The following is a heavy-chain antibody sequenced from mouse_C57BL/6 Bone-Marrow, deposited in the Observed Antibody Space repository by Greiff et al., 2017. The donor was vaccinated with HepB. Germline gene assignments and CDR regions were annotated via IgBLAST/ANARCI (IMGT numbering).Heavy chain of an antibody. CDR1: GFTFSSYG. CDR3: ARRDYYGVDY. CDR2: ISSGSSYT. J-gene: IGHJ4*01. V-gene: IGHV5-6*01. Sequence: EVQRVESGGDLVKPGGSLKLSCAASGFTFSSYGMSWVRQTPDKRLEWVATISSGSSYTYYPDSVKGRFTISRDNAKNTLYLQMSSLKSEDTAMYDCARRDYYGVDYWGQGTSVTVSS.